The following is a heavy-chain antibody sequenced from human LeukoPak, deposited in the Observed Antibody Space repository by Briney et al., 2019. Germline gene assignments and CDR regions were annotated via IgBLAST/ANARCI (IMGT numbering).Heavy chain of an antibody. CDR3: ARLDTAMVPSGY. D-gene: IGHD5-18*01. CDR1: GGSISSYY. Sequence: SETLSLTCTVSGGSISSYYWSWIRQPPGKGLEWIGHVDDSGGTKYNPSLKSRVTISVDTSKNQFSLKLSSVTAADTAVYYCARLDTAMVPSGYWGQGTLVTVSS. CDR2: VDDSGGT. J-gene: IGHJ4*02. V-gene: IGHV4-59*08.